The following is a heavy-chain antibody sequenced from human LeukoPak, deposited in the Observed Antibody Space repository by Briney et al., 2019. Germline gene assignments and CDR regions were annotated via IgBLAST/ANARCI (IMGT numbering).Heavy chain of an antibody. Sequence: MPPQTLSLTCTVSGGSISSGDYYWSWIRQPPGKGLEWIGYIYYSGSTYYNPSLKSRVTISVDTSKNQFSLKLSSVTAADTAVYYCARAEGRYSSGWSHDAFDIWGQGTMVTVSS. CDR3: ARAEGRYSSGWSHDAFDI. CDR2: IYYSGST. V-gene: IGHV4-30-4*08. D-gene: IGHD6-19*01. J-gene: IGHJ3*02. CDR1: GGSISSGDYY.